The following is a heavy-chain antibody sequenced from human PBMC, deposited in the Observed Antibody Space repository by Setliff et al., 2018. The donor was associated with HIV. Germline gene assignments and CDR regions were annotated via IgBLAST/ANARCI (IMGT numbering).Heavy chain of an antibody. V-gene: IGHV4-31*03. J-gene: IGHJ4*02. CDR3: ARSPAAEGF. CDR2: IYYSGTI. Sequence: PSETLSLTCTVSGGSISSGGYYWSWIRQHPGKGLEWIGYIYYSGTIYYNPSLKSRVTISVDASNNQFSLRLTSVTATDTAVYYCARSPAAEGFWGQGTLVTVSS. CDR1: GGSISSGGYY. D-gene: IGHD6-13*01.